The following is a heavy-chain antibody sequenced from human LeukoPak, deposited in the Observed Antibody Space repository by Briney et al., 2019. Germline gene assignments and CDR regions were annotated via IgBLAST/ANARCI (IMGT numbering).Heavy chain of an antibody. CDR3: ARELFDFDY. CDR1: GFTFSNYA. Sequence: QPGGSLRLSCAVSGFTFSNYAMTGVRQAPGKGLEWVSEITGSGNSTYYADSVKGRFTISRDNSKNTLYLQMNSLRAEDTAVYYCARELFDFDYWGQGTLVTVSS. D-gene: IGHD3-10*01. CDR2: ITGSGNST. V-gene: IGHV3-23*01. J-gene: IGHJ4*02.